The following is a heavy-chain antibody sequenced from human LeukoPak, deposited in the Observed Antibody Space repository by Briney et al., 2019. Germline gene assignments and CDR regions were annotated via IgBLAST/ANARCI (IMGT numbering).Heavy chain of an antibody. Sequence: GGSLRLSCAASGFTFSSYAMYWVRQAPGKGLEWVAVISYDGSDKFYADSVKGRFTISRDSSKNTLYLQMNSLRPEDTAVYYCARARPSMWIDYWGQGTLVTVSS. J-gene: IGHJ4*02. D-gene: IGHD5-12*01. CDR1: GFTFSSYA. CDR3: ARARPSMWIDY. V-gene: IGHV3-30*04. CDR2: ISYDGSDK.